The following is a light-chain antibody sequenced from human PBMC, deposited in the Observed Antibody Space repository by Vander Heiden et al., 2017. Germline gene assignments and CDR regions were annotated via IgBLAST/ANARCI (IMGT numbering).Light chain of an antibody. CDR2: DAS. J-gene: IGKJ4*01. CDR3: QQRSTWPLT. Sequence: ELVLTQSPATLSLSLGERATLSCRASQSVSSYLAWYQQKPGQAPRLLFYDASNRATGIPARFSGSGSGTDFTLTISSLEPEDFAVYYCQQRSTWPLTFGGGTKVEIK. V-gene: IGKV3-11*01. CDR1: QSVSSY.